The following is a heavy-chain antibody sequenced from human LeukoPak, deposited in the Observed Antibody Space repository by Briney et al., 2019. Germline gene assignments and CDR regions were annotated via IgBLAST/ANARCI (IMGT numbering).Heavy chain of an antibody. D-gene: IGHD3-22*01. Sequence: PSETLSLTCAVYGRSFSGYYWSWIRQPPGKGLKWIGEINHSGSTNYNPSLKSRVTISVDTSKNQFSLKLSSVTAADTAVYYSARGIRYYYDSSGYYPLNWFDPWGQGTLVTVSS. CDR1: GRSFSGYY. V-gene: IGHV4-34*01. CDR2: INHSGST. J-gene: IGHJ5*02. CDR3: ARGIRYYYDSSGYYPLNWFDP.